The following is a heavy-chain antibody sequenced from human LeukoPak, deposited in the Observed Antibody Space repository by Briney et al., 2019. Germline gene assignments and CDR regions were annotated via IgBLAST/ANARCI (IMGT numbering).Heavy chain of an antibody. CDR1: GLTFSNYA. CDR3: AKGHSDFGTGFDQ. Sequence: PGGSLRLSCAASGLTFSNYAMSWVRRAPGKGLECVSVISGGGDSTYYADSVKGRFTISRDNFKNTVFLQMNSLRGEDTAVYFCAKGHSDFGTGFDQWGQGTLVTVSS. J-gene: IGHJ4*02. CDR2: ISGGGDST. D-gene: IGHD4-17*01. V-gene: IGHV3-23*01.